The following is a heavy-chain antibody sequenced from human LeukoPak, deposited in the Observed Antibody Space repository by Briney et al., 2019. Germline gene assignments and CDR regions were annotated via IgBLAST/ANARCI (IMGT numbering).Heavy chain of an antibody. CDR1: GFTFSSYN. Sequence: GGSLRLSCAATGFTFSSYNMNWVRQAPGKGLEWVTCISASSSFIYYADSAKGRITISRDNAKNSLYLQLNSLRAEDTAVYYCVRDFQEGDRLWFQEPNWGKIGIWGQGTMVTVSS. J-gene: IGHJ3*02. D-gene: IGHD7-27*01. CDR3: VRDFQEGDRLWFQEPNWGKIGI. CDR2: ISASSSFI. V-gene: IGHV3-21*01.